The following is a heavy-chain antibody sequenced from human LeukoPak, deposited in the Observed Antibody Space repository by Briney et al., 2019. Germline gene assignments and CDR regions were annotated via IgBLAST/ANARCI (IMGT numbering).Heavy chain of an antibody. CDR2: ISAYNGNT. J-gene: IGHJ6*03. CDR1: GYTFTSYG. D-gene: IGHD1-26*01. CDR3: ARESNSGSYSYYYYMDV. V-gene: IGHV1-18*01. Sequence: ASVKVSCKASGYTFTSYGISWVRQAPGQGLEWMGWISAYNGNTNYAQKLQGRVTMTTDTSTSTAYMELRSLRSDDTAVYYCARESNSGSYSYYYYMDVWGKGTTVTISS.